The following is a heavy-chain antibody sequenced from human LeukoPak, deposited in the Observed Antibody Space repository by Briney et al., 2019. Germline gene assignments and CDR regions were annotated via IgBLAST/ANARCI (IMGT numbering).Heavy chain of an antibody. CDR3: AGVPVIPVAAPFDY. CDR1: GGSIPSTKW. V-gene: IGHV4-4*02. D-gene: IGHD6-19*01. CDR2: IYHSGST. Sequence: PSETLSLTCAVPGGSIPSTKWWSWVRQPPGKGLEWIGEIYHSGSTNYNPSLRSRVTISVDKSKNHFSLQLSSVTAADTAVYYCAGVPVIPVAAPFDYRGRGNLVTVSS. J-gene: IGHJ4*01.